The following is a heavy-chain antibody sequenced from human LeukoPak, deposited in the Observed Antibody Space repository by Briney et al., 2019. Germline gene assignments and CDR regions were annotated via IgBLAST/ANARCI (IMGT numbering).Heavy chain of an antibody. J-gene: IGHJ6*02. CDR3: ARLYYYYGMDV. CDR1: GGSISGSSYY. Sequence: SETLSLTCTVSGGSISGSSYYWGWIRQPPGKGLELIGSKYYSGNSYYNPSLKSRATISVDTSKNQFSLKLSSVTAADTAVYYCARLYYYYGMDVWGQGTTVTVSS. V-gene: IGHV4-39*01. CDR2: KYYSGNS.